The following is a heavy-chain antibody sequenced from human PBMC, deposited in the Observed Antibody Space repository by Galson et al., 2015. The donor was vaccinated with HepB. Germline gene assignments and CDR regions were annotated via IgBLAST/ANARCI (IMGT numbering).Heavy chain of an antibody. CDR3: ARESCSSTSCFGIDY. V-gene: IGHV1-69*13. J-gene: IGHJ4*02. Sequence: SVKVSCKASGGTFSSYAISWVRQAPGQGLEWMGGIIPIFGTANYAQKFQGRVTITADESTSTAYMELSSLRSENTAVYYCARESCSSTSCFGIDYWGQGTLVTVSS. CDR2: IIPIFGTA. CDR1: GGTFSSYA. D-gene: IGHD2-2*01.